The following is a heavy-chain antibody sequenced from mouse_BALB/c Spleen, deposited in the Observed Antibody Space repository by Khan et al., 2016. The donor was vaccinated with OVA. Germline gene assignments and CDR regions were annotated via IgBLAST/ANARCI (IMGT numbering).Heavy chain of an antibody. V-gene: IGHV3-2*02. CDR1: GYSITSEYT. CDR3: ARKDYYDYDPFPY. J-gene: IGHJ3*01. CDR2: ISYSGNT. Sequence: EVELVESGPGLVKPSQSLSLTCTVTGYSITSEYTWNWIRQFPGNKLEWMGFISYSGNTRYNPSLKSRISITRDTSKNQFFLQLNSVTSEDTATYYCARKDYYDYDPFPYRGQGTLVTVSA. D-gene: IGHD2-4*01.